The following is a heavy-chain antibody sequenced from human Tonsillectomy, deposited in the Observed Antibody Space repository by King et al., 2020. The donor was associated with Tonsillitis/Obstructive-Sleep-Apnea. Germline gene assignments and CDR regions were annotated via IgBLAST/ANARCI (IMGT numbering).Heavy chain of an antibody. CDR1: GGSISRSSHY. J-gene: IGHJ4*02. CDR2: TYYRGTT. CDR3: ATTVTIDDY. Sequence: QLQESGPGLVKALETLSLTCTVSGGSISRSSHYWGWIRQPPGKGLEWIGDTYYRGTTYYNPSLKSRVTISVDTSTNQFSLKLSSVTAADTAVYYCATTVTIDDYWGQGILVTASS. D-gene: IGHD4-17*01. V-gene: IGHV4-39*01.